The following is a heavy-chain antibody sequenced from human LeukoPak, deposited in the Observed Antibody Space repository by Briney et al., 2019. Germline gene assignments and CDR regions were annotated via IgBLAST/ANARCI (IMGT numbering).Heavy chain of an antibody. CDR2: INHSGST. J-gene: IGHJ4*02. D-gene: IGHD3-3*01. CDR3: ARHVLRFLEWSYYFDY. Sequence: PSETLSLTCAVYGGSFSGYYWSWIRQPPGKGLEWIGEINHSGSTNYNPSLKSRVTISVDTSKNQFSLKLSSVTAADMAVYYCARHVLRFLEWSYYFDYWGQGTLVTVSS. CDR1: GGSFSGYY. V-gene: IGHV4-34*01.